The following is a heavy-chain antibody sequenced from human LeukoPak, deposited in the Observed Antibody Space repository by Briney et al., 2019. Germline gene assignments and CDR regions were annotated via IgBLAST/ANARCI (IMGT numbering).Heavy chain of an antibody. CDR1: GYTFTYYG. Sequence: GASVKVSCKASGYTFTYYGISWVRQAPGQGPEWMGWISGYNGNTNYAQKFQGRVTMTTDTSTSTAYMELRSLRSDDTALYYCARPNYTGGSGSYGGTNWFDPWGQATLVTVSS. J-gene: IGHJ5*02. CDR2: ISGYNGNT. V-gene: IGHV1-18*01. CDR3: ARPNYTGGSGSYGGTNWFDP. D-gene: IGHD3-10*01.